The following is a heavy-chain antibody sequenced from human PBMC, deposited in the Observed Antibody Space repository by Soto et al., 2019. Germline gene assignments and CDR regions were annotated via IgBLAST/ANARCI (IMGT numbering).Heavy chain of an antibody. CDR3: VKDRYVDY. Sequence: GGSLRLPCSVSGFTFSAYAMPWVRQAPGEGLEYVSSISSDGRPTYYADSVRGRFTISRDNSKSTLYLQMSSLKAEDTAVYYCVKDRYVDYWGQGTLVTVSS. CDR1: GFTFSAYA. V-gene: IGHV3-64D*06. CDR2: ISSDGRPT. J-gene: IGHJ4*02.